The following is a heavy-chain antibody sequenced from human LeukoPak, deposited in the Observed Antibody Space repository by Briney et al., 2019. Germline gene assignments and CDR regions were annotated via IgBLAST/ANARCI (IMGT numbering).Heavy chain of an antibody. CDR3: ARDPYYGEVSSFDP. CDR1: GYTFTGYY. CDR2: INTNTGNP. Sequence: ASVKVSCKASGYTFTGYYMHWVRQAPGQGLEWMGWINTNTGNPTYAQGFTGRFVFSLDTSVSTAYLQISSLKAEDTAVYYCARDPYYGEVSSFDPWGQGTLVTVSS. J-gene: IGHJ5*02. V-gene: IGHV7-4-1*02. D-gene: IGHD3-10*01.